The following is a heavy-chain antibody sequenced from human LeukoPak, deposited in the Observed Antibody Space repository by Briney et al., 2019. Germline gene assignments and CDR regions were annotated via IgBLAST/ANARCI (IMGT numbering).Heavy chain of an antibody. CDR3: ARDVSMVRGFIDY. V-gene: IGHV3-7*01. CDR1: GFTFSSFW. CDR2: INQDGSEK. J-gene: IGHJ4*02. Sequence: GGSLRLSCAASGFTFSSFWMSWVRQAPGKGLEWVANINQDGSEKYYVDSVKGRFSISRDNAKNSLYLQMNSLRAEDTAVYYCARDVSMVRGFIDYWGQGTLVTVSS. D-gene: IGHD3-10*01.